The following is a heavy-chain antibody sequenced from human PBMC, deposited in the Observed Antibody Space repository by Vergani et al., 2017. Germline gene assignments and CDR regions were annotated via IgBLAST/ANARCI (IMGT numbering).Heavy chain of an antibody. V-gene: IGHV3-30*01. D-gene: IGHD3-3*01. J-gene: IGHJ4*02. CDR1: GFTFSSYA. CDR3: ARDLFFSSEYYFDY. Sequence: QVQLVESGGGVVQPGRSLRLSCAASGFTFSSYAMHWVRQAPGKGLEWVAVISYDGSNKYYADSVKGRFTISRDNSKNTLYLQMNSLRAEDTAVYYCARDLFFSSEYYFDYWGQGTLVTVSS. CDR2: ISYDGSNK.